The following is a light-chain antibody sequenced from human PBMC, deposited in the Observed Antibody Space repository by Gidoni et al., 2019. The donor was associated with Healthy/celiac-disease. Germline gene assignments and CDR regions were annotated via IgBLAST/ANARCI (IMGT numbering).Light chain of an antibody. V-gene: IGKV3-15*01. Sequence: DILMTQSPATLSVSPGERATLSCRASQSVSSNLAWYQQKPGQAPRLLIYGAATRATGSPARLSGSGSGREVTITISSMEYEDVVGDYCQQYNKWTPFTFGPGTKVDIK. J-gene: IGKJ3*01. CDR3: QQYNKWTPFT. CDR1: QSVSSN. CDR2: GAA.